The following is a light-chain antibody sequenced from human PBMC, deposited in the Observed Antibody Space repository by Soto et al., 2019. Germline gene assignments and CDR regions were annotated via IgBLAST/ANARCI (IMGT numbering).Light chain of an antibody. Sequence: EIVLTQSPVTLSLSPGERATLSCRASQSISRSLAWYQQKPGQAPRLLIYNAANRATGIPARFSGSGSGTDFTLTISSLEPEDCAVYYCQQRSNWPRTFGQGTKLEIK. CDR1: QSISRS. CDR3: QQRSNWPRT. V-gene: IGKV3-11*01. J-gene: IGKJ1*01. CDR2: NAA.